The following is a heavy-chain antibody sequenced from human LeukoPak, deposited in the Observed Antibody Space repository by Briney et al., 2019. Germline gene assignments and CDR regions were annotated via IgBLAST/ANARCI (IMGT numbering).Heavy chain of an antibody. CDR1: GYIFTSYW. CDR3: ARHIVYSNSRGDYYYYMDV. CDR2: IYPGDSDT. V-gene: IGHV5-51*01. J-gene: IGHJ6*03. Sequence: GESLKISCKGSGYIFTSYWIGWVRQMPGKGLEWMGIIYPGDSDTRYSPSFQGQVTISADKSISTAYVQWSSLKASDTAMYYCARHIVYSNSRGDYYYYMDVWGKGTTVTVSS. D-gene: IGHD2/OR15-2a*01.